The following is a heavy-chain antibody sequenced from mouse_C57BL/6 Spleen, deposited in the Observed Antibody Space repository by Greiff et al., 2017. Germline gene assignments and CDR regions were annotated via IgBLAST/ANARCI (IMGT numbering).Heavy chain of an antibody. CDR2: IYPSDSET. CDR3: ARSSYYGSSYGYFDY. J-gene: IGHJ2*01. Sequence: VQLQQPGAELVRPGSSVKLSCKASGYTFTSYWMDWVKQRPGQGLEWIGNIYPSDSETHYNQKFKDKATLTVDKSSSTAYMQLSSLTSEDSAVYYCARSSYYGSSYGYFDYWGQGTTLTVSS. V-gene: IGHV1-61*01. CDR1: GYTFTSYW. D-gene: IGHD1-1*01.